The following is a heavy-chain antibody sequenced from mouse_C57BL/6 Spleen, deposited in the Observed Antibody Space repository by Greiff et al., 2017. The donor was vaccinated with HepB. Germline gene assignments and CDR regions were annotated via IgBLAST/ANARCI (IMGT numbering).Heavy chain of an antibody. J-gene: IGHJ2*01. Sequence: QVQLKQPGAELVKPGASVKLSCKASGYTFTSYWMQWVKQRPGQGLEWIGEIDPSDSYTNYNQKFKGKATLTVDTSSSTAYMQLSSLTSEDSAVYYCARNYYGSFYWGQGTTLTVSS. D-gene: IGHD1-1*01. CDR2: IDPSDSYT. V-gene: IGHV1-50*01. CDR1: GYTFTSYW. CDR3: ARNYYGSFY.